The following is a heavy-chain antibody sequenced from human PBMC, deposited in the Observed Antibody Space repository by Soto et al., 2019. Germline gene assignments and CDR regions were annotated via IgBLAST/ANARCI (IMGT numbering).Heavy chain of an antibody. J-gene: IGHJ3*02. CDR3: ARSTYYDILTGPVAFDI. CDR1: GGSFIGYY. CDR2: INHSGST. D-gene: IGHD3-9*01. Sequence: SETLSLTCAVYGGSFIGYYWSWILQPPGKGLEWIGEINHSGSTNYNPSLKSRVTISVDTSKNQFSLKLSSVTAADTAVYYCARSTYYDILTGPVAFDIWGQGTMVTVSS. V-gene: IGHV4-34*01.